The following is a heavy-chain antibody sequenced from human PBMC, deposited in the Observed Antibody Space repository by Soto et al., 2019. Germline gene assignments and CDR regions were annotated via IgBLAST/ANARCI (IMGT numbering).Heavy chain of an antibody. CDR3: ATDLFTHNCTNGVCHMAV. D-gene: IGHD2-8*01. CDR1: GYTLTELS. Sequence: ASVKVSCKVSGYTLTELSMHWVRQAPGKGLEWMGVFDPEDGETIYAQKLQGRVTMTEDTSTDTSYMELSSLRFEDTAVFYCATDLFTHNCTNGVCHMAVWGKGTTVTVSS. J-gene: IGHJ6*04. CDR2: FDPEDGET. V-gene: IGHV1-24*01.